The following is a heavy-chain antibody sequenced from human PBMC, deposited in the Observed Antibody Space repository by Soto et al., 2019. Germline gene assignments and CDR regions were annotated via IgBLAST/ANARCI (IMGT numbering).Heavy chain of an antibody. CDR2: IVVGSGNT. D-gene: IGHD2-21*01. V-gene: IGHV1-58*01. CDR1: GLTFRDSA. J-gene: IGHJ3*01. Sequence: ASVKVSCKASGLTFRDSAVQWVRQRRGHRLEWTGWIVVGSGNTNYAQDFQGRVTISRDMATNTVYMELSSLRSEDSAVFFCAADVLTHDGGGYFFDGFDAWGQGTMVTVSS. CDR3: AADVLTHDGGGYFFDGFDA.